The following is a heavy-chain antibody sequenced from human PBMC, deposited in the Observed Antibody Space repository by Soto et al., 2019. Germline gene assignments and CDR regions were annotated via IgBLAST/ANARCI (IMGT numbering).Heavy chain of an antibody. CDR1: GGSISSSSYY. J-gene: IGHJ4*02. D-gene: IGHD1-26*01. V-gene: IGHV4-39*01. Sequence: SETLSLTCTVSGGSISSSSYYWGWIRQPPGKGLEWIGSIYYSGSTYYNPSLKSRVTISVDTSKNQFSLKLSSVTAADTAVYYCARVYREGGYWGQGTLVTVSS. CDR3: ARVYREGGY. CDR2: IYYSGST.